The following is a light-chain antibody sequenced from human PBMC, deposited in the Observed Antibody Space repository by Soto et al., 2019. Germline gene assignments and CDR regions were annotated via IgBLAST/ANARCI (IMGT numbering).Light chain of an antibody. CDR2: GAS. CDR3: QQYGSSPT. Sequence: EIVLTQSPGTLSLSPGERATLSCRASQSVSSSYLAWYQQKPGQAPMLLIYGASSRATGIPDRFSGSGSGTDFTLTISRLEAEDVDVCYCQQYGSSPTFGQGTKVEIK. V-gene: IGKV3-20*01. CDR1: QSVSSSY. J-gene: IGKJ1*01.